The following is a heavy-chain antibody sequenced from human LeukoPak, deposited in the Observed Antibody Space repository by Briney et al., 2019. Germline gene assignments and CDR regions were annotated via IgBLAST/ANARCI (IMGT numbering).Heavy chain of an antibody. CDR1: GFTFNSYT. J-gene: IGHJ4*02. D-gene: IGHD3-3*01. CDR2: ISSRSTYI. CDR3: SRDGIFTG. V-gene: IGHV3-21*01. Sequence: KSGGSLRLSCAASGFTFNSYTMNWVRQAPGKGLEWVSSISSRSTYIYYADSVKGRFVISRDSANNSVYLQMNSLRAEDTAVYYCSRDGIFTGWGQGTLVTVSS.